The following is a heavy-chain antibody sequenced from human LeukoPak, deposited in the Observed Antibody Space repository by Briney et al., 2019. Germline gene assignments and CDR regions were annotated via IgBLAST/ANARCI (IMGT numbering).Heavy chain of an antibody. CDR1: GFTFTTYA. D-gene: IGHD3-10*01. CDR3: ARLTETYYYGSGTPAYFDY. Sequence: GGSLRLSCAASGFTFTTYAMSWVRQAPGKGLEWVSAISGSGGHTYYADSVKGRFTISRDNAKNSLYLQMNSLRAEDTAVYYCARLTETYYYGSGTPAYFDYWGQGTLVTVSS. J-gene: IGHJ4*02. CDR2: ISGSGGHT. V-gene: IGHV3-23*01.